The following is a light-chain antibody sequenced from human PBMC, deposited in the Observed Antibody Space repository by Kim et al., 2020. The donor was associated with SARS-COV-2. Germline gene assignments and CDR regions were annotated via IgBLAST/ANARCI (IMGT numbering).Light chain of an antibody. V-gene: IGKV1-33*01. CDR2: DAS. CDR3: QQYDDLPLT. CDR1: QNIRIY. Sequence: ASVGDRVTITCRASQNIRIYVTWFQKKPGKAPKLLINDASTLQGGVPSRYSGGGSGTHFTFTISSLQPEDIATYYCQQYDDLPLTFGGGTKVDIK. J-gene: IGKJ4*01.